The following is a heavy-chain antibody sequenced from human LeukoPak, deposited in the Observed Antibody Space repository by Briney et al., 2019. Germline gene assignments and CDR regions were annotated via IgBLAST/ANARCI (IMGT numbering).Heavy chain of an antibody. CDR3: ARDLPPLYFDY. CDR1: GGSISSSSYY. CDR2: IYYSGST. Sequence: PSETLSLTCTVSGGSISSSSYYWDWIRQPPGKGLEWIGSIYYSGSTYYNPSLKSRVTISVDTSKNQFSLKLSSVTAADTAVYYCARDLPPLYFDYWGQGTLVTVSS. J-gene: IGHJ4*02. V-gene: IGHV4-39*07.